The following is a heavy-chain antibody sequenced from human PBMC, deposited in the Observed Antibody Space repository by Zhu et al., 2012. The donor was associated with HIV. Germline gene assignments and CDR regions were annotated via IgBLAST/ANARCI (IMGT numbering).Heavy chain of an antibody. CDR2: SGSS. V-gene: IGHV4-4*08. CDR3: ARVIEVARTYYFYYMDV. Sequence: QVQLQESGPGLVKPSETLSLTCSVSGGSINSYSWSWIRQSPGKGLEWIGYSGSSNYNPSLKSRVTMSVDTSKNKFSLRLKSVTAADTAVYYCARVIEVARTYYFYYMDVWGKGTTVTVSS. J-gene: IGHJ6*03. CDR1: GGSINSYS. D-gene: IGHD5-24*01.